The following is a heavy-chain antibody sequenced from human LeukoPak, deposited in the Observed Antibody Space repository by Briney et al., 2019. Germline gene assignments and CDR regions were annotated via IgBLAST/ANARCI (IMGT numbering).Heavy chain of an antibody. CDR2: ISWDGGAT. J-gene: IGHJ4*02. CDR3: AKEIRQQWPELSPGL. V-gene: IGHV3-43D*03. D-gene: IGHD1-14*01. CDR1: GFTFDDYA. Sequence: GGSLRLSCAASGFTFDDYAMHWVRQAPGQGLEWISHISWDGGATFYADSVKGRFTIARDNNKNSLFLQMNSLRPEDTALYYCAKEIRQQWPELSPGLWGQGTPVTVSS.